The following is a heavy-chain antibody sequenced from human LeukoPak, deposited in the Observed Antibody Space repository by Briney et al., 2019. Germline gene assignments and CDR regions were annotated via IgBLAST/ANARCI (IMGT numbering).Heavy chain of an antibody. D-gene: IGHD6-13*01. CDR3: ARDLGYSCSWYVPNFDY. Sequence: ASVKVSCKASGYTFTSYGISWVRQAPGQGLEWMGWISDYNGNTNYAQKLQGRVTMTTDTYTSTAYMELRSLRSDDTAVYYCARDLGYSCSWYVPNFDYWGQGTLVTVSS. V-gene: IGHV1-18*01. CDR1: GYTFTSYG. J-gene: IGHJ4*02. CDR2: ISDYNGNT.